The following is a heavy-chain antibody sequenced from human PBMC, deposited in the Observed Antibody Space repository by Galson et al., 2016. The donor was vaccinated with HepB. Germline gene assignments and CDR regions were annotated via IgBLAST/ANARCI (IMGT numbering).Heavy chain of an antibody. Sequence: ETLSLTCTVSGDSISNYYWSWIRQPPGKGLEWIGDIYQSGSTHYSQSLTSRLTISMDKSINLLSLTLTSVTAADTAIYYCATAHHSNHLSLGVRHHIGSWGQGTLVTVSS. J-gene: IGHJ4*02. D-gene: IGHD7-27*01. V-gene: IGHV4-59*12. CDR3: ATAHHSNHLSLGVRHHIGS. CDR1: GDSISNYY. CDR2: IYQSGST.